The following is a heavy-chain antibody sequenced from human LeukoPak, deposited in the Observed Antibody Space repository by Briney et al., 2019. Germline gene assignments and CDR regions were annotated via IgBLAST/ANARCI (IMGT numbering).Heavy chain of an antibody. CDR3: ARAGSSGYYYAVAHAEYFQH. Sequence: SVKVSCKASGGTFSSYAISWVRQAPGQGLEWMGGIIPIFGTANYAQKFQGRVTITTDESTSTAYMELSSLRSEDTAVYYCARAGSSGYYYAVAHAEYFQHWGQGTLVTVSS. CDR2: IIPIFGTA. CDR1: GGTFSSYA. J-gene: IGHJ1*01. D-gene: IGHD3-22*01. V-gene: IGHV1-69*05.